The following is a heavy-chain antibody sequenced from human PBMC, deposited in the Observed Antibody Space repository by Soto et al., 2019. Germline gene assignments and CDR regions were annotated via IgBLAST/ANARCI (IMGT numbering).Heavy chain of an antibody. V-gene: IGHV3-23*01. Sequence: WRSLWVSCAAWGVCFCRCVPYWVRQAPEQGLEWVSSILGGGASTYYADSVRGRFTISRDNSKNTLYLQMNSLRAEDTAIYYCAKLPGITCDSGDYVEYWGQGTLVTVSS. J-gene: IGHJ4*02. CDR3: AKLPGITCDSGDYVEY. CDR1: GVCFCRCV. D-gene: IGHD4-17*01. CDR2: ILGGGAST.